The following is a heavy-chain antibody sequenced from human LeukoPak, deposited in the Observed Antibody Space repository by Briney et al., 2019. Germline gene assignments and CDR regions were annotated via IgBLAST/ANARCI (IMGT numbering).Heavy chain of an antibody. CDR1: GFTFSSYG. J-gene: IGHJ4*02. D-gene: IGHD6-19*01. CDR2: ISYDGSNK. CDR3: AKAQYSSGWFKGFDY. V-gene: IGHV3-30*18. Sequence: GGSLRLSCAASGFTFSSYGMHWVRQAPGKGLEWVAVISYDGSNKYYADSVKGRFTISRDNSKNTLYLQMNSLRAEDTAVYYCAKAQYSSGWFKGFDYWGQGTLVTVSS.